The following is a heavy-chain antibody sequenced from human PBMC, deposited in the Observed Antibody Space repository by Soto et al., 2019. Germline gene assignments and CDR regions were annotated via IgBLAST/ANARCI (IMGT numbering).Heavy chain of an antibody. CDR2: IYHSGST. CDR1: GYSISSGYY. V-gene: IGHV4-38-2*02. J-gene: IGHJ5*02. CDR3: ARDLITMVRGETWFDP. Sequence: SETLSLTCAVSGYSISSGYYWGWIRQPPGKGLEWIGSIYHSGSTYYNPSLKSRVTISVDTSKNQFSLKLSSVTAADTAVYYCARDLITMVRGETWFDPWGQGHLVT. D-gene: IGHD3-10*01.